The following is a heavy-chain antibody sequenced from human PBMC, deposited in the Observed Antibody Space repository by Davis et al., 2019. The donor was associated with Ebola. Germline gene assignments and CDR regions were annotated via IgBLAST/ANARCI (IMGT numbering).Heavy chain of an antibody. J-gene: IGHJ4*02. CDR2: IWYDGSNK. Sequence: GESLKISCAASGFTFSSYGMHWVRQAPGKGLEWVAVIWYDGSNKYYADSVKGRFTISRDNSKNTLYLQMNSLRVEDTAVYYCARPLRSTSPIYWGQGTLVTVSS. CDR1: GFTFSSYG. V-gene: IGHV3-33*01. D-gene: IGHD1-26*01. CDR3: ARPLRSTSPIY.